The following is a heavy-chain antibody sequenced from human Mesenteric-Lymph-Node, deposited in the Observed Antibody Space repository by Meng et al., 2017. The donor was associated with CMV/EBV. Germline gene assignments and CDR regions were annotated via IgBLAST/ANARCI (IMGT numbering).Heavy chain of an antibody. CDR2: IFYSGST. V-gene: IGHV4-39*07. Sequence: SETLSLTCTVSGGSITSSGYYWGWIRQPPGKGLEWIGSIFYSGSTYYNPSLKSRVTISVDTSKNQFSLRLSSVTAADTAMYYCARGGGYSSTWYGLSPDSWGQGTLDTVSS. CDR1: GGSITSSGYY. D-gene: IGHD6-13*01. J-gene: IGHJ4*02. CDR3: ARGGGYSSTWYGLSPDS.